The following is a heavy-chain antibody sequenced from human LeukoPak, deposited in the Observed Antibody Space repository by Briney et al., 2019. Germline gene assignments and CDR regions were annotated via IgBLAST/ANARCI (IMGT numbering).Heavy chain of an antibody. D-gene: IGHD7-27*01. CDR1: GYTFTSYD. CDR3: ARANWGSPYYYYYYMDV. J-gene: IGHJ6*03. V-gene: IGHV1-8*01. CDR2: MNPNSGNT. Sequence: ASVKVSCKASGYTFTSYDINWVRQATGQGLEWMGWMNPNSGNTGYAQKFQGRVTITRNTSISTAYMELSSLRSEDTAVYYCARANWGSPYYYYYYMDVWGKGTTVTVSS.